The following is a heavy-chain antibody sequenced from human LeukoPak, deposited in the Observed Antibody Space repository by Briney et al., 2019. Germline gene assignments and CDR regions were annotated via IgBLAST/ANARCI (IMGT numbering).Heavy chain of an antibody. Sequence: SETLSLTCSVSGGSISSLYWSWLRQPPGKGLEWVGYIYYTGSTNYNPSLKSRVTMFVDMSKNQFSLRLSSVTAADTAVYYCARHRAYSSSSPFDYWGQGTLVTVSS. V-gene: IGHV4-59*08. J-gene: IGHJ4*02. D-gene: IGHD6-6*01. CDR1: GGSISSLY. CDR2: IYYTGST. CDR3: ARHRAYSSSSPFDY.